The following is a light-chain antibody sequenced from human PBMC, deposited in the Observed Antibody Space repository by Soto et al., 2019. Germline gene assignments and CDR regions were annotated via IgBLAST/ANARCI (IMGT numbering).Light chain of an antibody. CDR2: WAS. V-gene: IGKV4-1*01. J-gene: IGKJ5*01. Sequence: IVVTQSPYSLAVSLCGRGSIKFKSRYGVFYSSNGKNYLAWYQQKPGQPTNMLIYWASTRKSGVTDRFSGSGSGTDFTLTISSLQAEDVAVYYCKQYDTLPITGGQGTRREIK. CDR3: KQYDTLPIT. CDR1: YGVFYSSNGKNY.